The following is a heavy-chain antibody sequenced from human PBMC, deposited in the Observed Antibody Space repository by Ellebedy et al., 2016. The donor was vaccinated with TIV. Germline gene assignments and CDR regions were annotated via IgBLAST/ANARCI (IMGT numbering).Heavy chain of an antibody. J-gene: IGHJ5*02. CDR2: FDPEDGET. V-gene: IGHV1-24*01. Sequence: ASVKVSCKVSGYTLTELSMHWVRQAPGKGLEWMGGFDPEDGETIYAQKFQGRVTMTEDTSTDTAYMELSSLRSEDTAVYYCATGRITMVRGVIISNWFDPWGQGTLVTVSS. CDR3: ATGRITMVRGVIISNWFDP. CDR1: GYTLTELS. D-gene: IGHD3-10*01.